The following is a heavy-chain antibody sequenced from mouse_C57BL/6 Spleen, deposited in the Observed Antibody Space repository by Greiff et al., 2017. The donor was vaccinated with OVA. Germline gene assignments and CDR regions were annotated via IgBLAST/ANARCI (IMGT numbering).Heavy chain of an antibody. Sequence: EVKLMESGPGLVKPSQSLSLTCSVTGYSITSGYYWNWIRQFPGNKLEWMGYISYDGSNNYNPSLKNRISITRDTSKNQFFLKLNSVTTEDTATYYCARFITTVGDYWGQGTSVTVSS. J-gene: IGHJ4*01. CDR1: GYSITSGYY. CDR2: ISYDGSN. CDR3: ARFITTVGDY. V-gene: IGHV3-6*01. D-gene: IGHD1-1*01.